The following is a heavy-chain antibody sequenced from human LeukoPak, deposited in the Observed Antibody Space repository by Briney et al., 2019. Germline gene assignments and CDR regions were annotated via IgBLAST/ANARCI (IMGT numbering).Heavy chain of an antibody. CDR2: FDPEDGET. CDR3: ARVSATDSAFDI. D-gene: IGHD4-17*01. Sequence: ASVKVSCKVSGYTLTELSMHWVRQAPGKGLEWMGGFDPEDGETIYAQKFQGRVTMTEDTSTDTAYMELSSLRSEDTAVYYCARVSATDSAFDIWGQGTMVTVSS. V-gene: IGHV1-24*01. CDR1: GYTLTELS. J-gene: IGHJ3*02.